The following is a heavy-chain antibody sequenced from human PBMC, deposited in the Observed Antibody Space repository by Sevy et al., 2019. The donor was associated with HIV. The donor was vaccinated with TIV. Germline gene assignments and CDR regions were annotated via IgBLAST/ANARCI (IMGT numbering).Heavy chain of an antibody. CDR3: ARGDVDTAMYTLNYYYGMDV. CDR2: ISSSSSTI. J-gene: IGHJ6*02. Sequence: GGSLRLSCAASGFTFSSYSMNWVRQAPGKGLEWISYISSSSSTIYYADSVKGRFTISRDNAKNSLYLQMNSLRDEDTAVYYCARGDVDTAMYTLNYYYGMDVWGQGTTVTVSS. D-gene: IGHD5-18*01. V-gene: IGHV3-48*02. CDR1: GFTFSSYS.